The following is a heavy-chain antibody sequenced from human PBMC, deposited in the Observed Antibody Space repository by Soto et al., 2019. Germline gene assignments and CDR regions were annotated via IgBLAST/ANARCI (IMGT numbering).Heavy chain of an antibody. V-gene: IGHV3-23*01. CDR2: ISGSGGNI. J-gene: IGHJ4*02. D-gene: IGHD5-18*01. CDR3: AKAQDSQQLWFRSPLY. Sequence: EVLLLESGGGLVQPGGSLVLSCAASGFIFSNYAMNWLRQAPGKGLEWVSIISGSGGNIYYADSVRGRFTISRDNAKNTLYLQMNGLRADATAVYYCAKAQDSQQLWFRSPLYWGQGTLISVSS. CDR1: GFIFSNYA.